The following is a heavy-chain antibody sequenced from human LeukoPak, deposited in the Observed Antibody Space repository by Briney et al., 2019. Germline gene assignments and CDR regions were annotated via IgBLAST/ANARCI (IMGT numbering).Heavy chain of an antibody. CDR2: IKPDGGET. D-gene: IGHD1-1*01. V-gene: IGHV3-7*01. Sequence: GGSLRLSCAASGFTFSSYEMNWVRQAPGKGLEWVANIKPDGGETYYVDSVMGRFSISRDNAKNSLYLQMSSLRVEDTAVYYCRKEFGRNEYSGYWGQGTLVTVSS. CDR3: RKEFGRNEYSGY. CDR1: GFTFSSYE. J-gene: IGHJ4*02.